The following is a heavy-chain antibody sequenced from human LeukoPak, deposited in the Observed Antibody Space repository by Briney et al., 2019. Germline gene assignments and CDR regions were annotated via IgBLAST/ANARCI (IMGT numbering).Heavy chain of an antibody. CDR2: IIPILGIA. CDR1: GGTFSSYT. Sequence: SVKVSCKASGGTFSSYTISWVRQAPGQGLEWMGRIIPILGIANYAQKFQGRVTITADKSTSTAYMELSSLRSEDTAVYYGARKWGNVFNIGAKGQWSPSLQ. J-gene: IGHJ3*02. V-gene: IGHV1-69*02. D-gene: IGHD1-26*01. CDR3: ARKWGNVFNI.